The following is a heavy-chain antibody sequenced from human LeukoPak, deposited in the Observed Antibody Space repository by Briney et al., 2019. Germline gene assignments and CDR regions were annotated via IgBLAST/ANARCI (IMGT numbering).Heavy chain of an antibody. D-gene: IGHD1-26*01. CDR2: IYYSGST. V-gene: IGHV4-59*01. CDR1: GGSISSYY. Sequence: PSETLSLTCTVSGGSISSYYWSWVRQPPGKGLEWIGYIYYSGSTYYNPSLGSRVTISVDTSKNQFSLNLNSVTAADTAVYYCARALSGTYGLFQHWGQGTLVTVSS. J-gene: IGHJ1*01. CDR3: ARALSGTYGLFQH.